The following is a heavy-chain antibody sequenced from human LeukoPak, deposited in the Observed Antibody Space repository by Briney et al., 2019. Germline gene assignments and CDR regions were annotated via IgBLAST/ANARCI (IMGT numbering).Heavy chain of an antibody. J-gene: IGHJ3*02. V-gene: IGHV3-48*02. CDR2: ISSSSTTI. D-gene: IGHD2-21*02. Sequence: PGGSLTLSCAASGFTFSSYSMNWVRQAPGKGLEWVSYISSSSTTIYYADSLKGRFTISRDNGKNSMYLQMNSLRDEDTAVYYGARDRYCGGDCYSNAFDIWGQGTMVTVSS. CDR3: ARDRYCGGDCYSNAFDI. CDR1: GFTFSSYS.